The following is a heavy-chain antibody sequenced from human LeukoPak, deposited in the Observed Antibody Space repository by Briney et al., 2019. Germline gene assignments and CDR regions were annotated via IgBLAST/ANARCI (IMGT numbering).Heavy chain of an antibody. CDR3: ATTYYYDSSGYLFDY. J-gene: IGHJ4*02. CDR2: IYTSGST. D-gene: IGHD3-22*01. Sequence: SETLSLTCTVSGGSISSGSYYWSWIRQPAGKGLEWIGRIYTSGSTNYNPSLKSRVTISVDTSKNRFSLKLSPVTAADTAVYYCATTYYYDSSGYLFDYWGQGTLVTVSS. V-gene: IGHV4-61*02. CDR1: GGSISSGSYY.